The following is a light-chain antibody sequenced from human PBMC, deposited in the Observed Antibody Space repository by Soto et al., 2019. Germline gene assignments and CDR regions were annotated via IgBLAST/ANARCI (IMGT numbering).Light chain of an antibody. V-gene: IGLV2-14*03. CDR1: SSDIGHYDY. Sequence: QSALRPPASVPGSPGQSIAISCTRTSSDIGHYDYVSWYQQHPGKAPKLMIYHVTYRPSGVSNRYSGSKSGNTAYLTISGLQAEDEADYYSCSYAGTFYVFGTGTKVTVL. CDR2: HVT. CDR3: CSYAGTFYV. J-gene: IGLJ1*01.